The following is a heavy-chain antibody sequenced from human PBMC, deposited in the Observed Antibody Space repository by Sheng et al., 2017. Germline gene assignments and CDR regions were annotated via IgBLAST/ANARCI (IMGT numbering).Heavy chain of an antibody. D-gene: IGHD4-17*01. J-gene: IGHJ5*02. Sequence: QVQLQQWGAGLLKPSETLSLSCAVSGESFSAYYWSWIRQSPGKGLEWIGEVNPGGSSKYNPSLKSRVTISVDTSKSQFSLEMNSVTAADSAIYYCVGATSVTYGGVPTPWGQGT. CDR3: VGATSVTYGGVPTP. V-gene: IGHV4-34*01. CDR2: VNPGGSS. CDR1: GESFSAYY.